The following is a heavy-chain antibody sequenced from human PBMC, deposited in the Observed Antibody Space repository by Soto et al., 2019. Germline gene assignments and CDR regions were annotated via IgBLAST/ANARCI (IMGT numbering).Heavy chain of an antibody. CDR1: GGSISSDGYY. V-gene: IGHV4-31*03. Sequence: SETLSLTCTVSGGSISSDGYYWSWIRQHPGKGLEWIGYIHYSGSTFYNPSLKSRVTISVDTSKNQLSLKLSSVTAADTAVYYCARGEVLFDIWGQGTMVTVSS. CDR2: IHYSGST. CDR3: ARGEVLFDI. J-gene: IGHJ3*02.